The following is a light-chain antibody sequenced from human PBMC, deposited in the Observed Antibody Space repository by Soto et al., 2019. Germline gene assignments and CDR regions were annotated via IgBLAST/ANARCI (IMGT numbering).Light chain of an antibody. V-gene: IGKV3-20*01. Sequence: NLLTPSPGTLSFSPGGKATPSCRGRPSVSSSYLAWYQQKPGQAPRLLIYGASSRATGIPDRFSGSGSGTDFTLTISRLEPEDFAVYYCQQYGSSPLSITFGQGTRLEIK. CDR2: GAS. J-gene: IGKJ5*01. CDR3: QQYGSSPLSIT. CDR1: PSVSSSY.